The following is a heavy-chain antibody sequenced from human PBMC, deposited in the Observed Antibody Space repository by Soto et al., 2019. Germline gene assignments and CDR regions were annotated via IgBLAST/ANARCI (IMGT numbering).Heavy chain of an antibody. CDR1: GYSIRSGYY. CDR2: IFHIVST. CDR3: ARGRRHYDFWSGYTYWFDP. J-gene: IGHJ5*02. Sequence: PSVTLPLTCAVSGYSIRSGYYWGWIRQPPGKGLAWIGTIFHIVSTYYNPSLKSRVTISIDTSKNEFSLKVSSVTAADTAVYYCARGRRHYDFWSGYTYWFDPWGQGTLVTVSS. D-gene: IGHD3-3*01. V-gene: IGHV4-38-2*01.